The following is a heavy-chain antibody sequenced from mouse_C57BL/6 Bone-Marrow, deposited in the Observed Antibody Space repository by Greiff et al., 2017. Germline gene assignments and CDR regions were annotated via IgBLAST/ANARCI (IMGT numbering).Heavy chain of an antibody. D-gene: IGHD2-5*01. CDR2: IDPSDSYT. Sequence: QVQLQQPGAELVMPGASVKLSCKASGYTFTSYWMHWVKQRPGQGLEWIGEIDPSDSYTNYNQKLKGKSTLTVDKSSSTAYMQLSSLTSEDSAVYYCAREGPTIVTSYYFDYWGQGTTLTVSS. J-gene: IGHJ2*01. CDR1: GYTFTSYW. CDR3: AREGPTIVTSYYFDY. V-gene: IGHV1-69*01.